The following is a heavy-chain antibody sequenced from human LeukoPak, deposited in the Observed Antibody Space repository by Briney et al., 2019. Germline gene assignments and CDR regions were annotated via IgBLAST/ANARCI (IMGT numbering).Heavy chain of an antibody. D-gene: IGHD3-22*01. V-gene: IGHV1-18*01. CDR3: ARDRAFGRRLLPSTASDN. J-gene: IGHJ4*02. CDR2: ISGYDGKT. CDR1: GYTFSLYG. Sequence: AASVKVSCKASGYTFSLYGISWVRQAPGQGLEWIGCISGYDGKTEYAQKVQDRVTMTADTYTNTVYLDLRSLRPDDTAMYYCARDRAFGRRLLPSTASDNWGQGTLVTVSS.